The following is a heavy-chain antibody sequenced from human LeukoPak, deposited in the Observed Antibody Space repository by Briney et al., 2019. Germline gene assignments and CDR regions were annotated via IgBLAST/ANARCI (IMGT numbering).Heavy chain of an antibody. CDR2: ISGSAGGGST. CDR1: GFTFSSYA. V-gene: IGHV3-23*01. CDR3: ATRSDGFPY. J-gene: IGHJ4*02. D-gene: IGHD2-15*01. Sequence: PGGSLRLSCAASGFTFSSYAMTWVRQAPGKGLQWVSAISGSAGGGSTYYADSVKGRFTVSRDNSENTLYLQMNSLRAEDTALYYCATRSDGFPYWGQGTLVTVSS.